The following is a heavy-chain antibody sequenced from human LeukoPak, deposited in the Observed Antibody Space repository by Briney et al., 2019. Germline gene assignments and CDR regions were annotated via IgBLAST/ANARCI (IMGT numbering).Heavy chain of an antibody. J-gene: IGHJ4*02. D-gene: IGHD6-19*01. CDR3: ARVAGIAVAGTGY. CDR2: INPNSGGT. CDR1: GYTFTGYY. V-gene: IGHV1-2*02. Sequence: GASVKVSCKASGYTFTGYYMHWVRQAPGQGLEWMGWINPNSGGTNYAQKFQGRVTMTRDTSISTAYMELSRLRSDDTAVYYCARVAGIAVAGTGYWGQGTLVTVSS.